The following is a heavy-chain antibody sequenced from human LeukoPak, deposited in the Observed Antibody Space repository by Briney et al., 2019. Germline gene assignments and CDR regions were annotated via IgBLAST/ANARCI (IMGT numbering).Heavy chain of an antibody. Sequence: PGGSLRLSCAASRFTFSNYAMSWVRQAPGKGLEWVSSITNSGGNTYYADSVKGRFTISRDNSKNTLFLQMNSLRVEDTAVYYCARVDSFCSGEGCYYYYGMDVWGQGTTVTVSS. CDR3: ARVDSFCSGEGCYYYYGMDV. CDR1: RFTFSNYA. J-gene: IGHJ6*02. CDR2: ITNSGGNT. D-gene: IGHD2-15*01. V-gene: IGHV3-23*01.